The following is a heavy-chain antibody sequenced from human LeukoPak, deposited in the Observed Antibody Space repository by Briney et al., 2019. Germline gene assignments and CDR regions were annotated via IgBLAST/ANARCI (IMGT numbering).Heavy chain of an antibody. V-gene: IGHV3-21*01. CDR1: GFTFSSYS. Sequence: GGSLRLSCAASGFTFSSYSMNWVRQAPGKGLEWVPSISSSSSYIYYADSVKGRFTISRDNAKNSLYLQMNSLRAEDTAVYYCASEILLWFGEITNDYWGQGTLVTVSS. D-gene: IGHD3-10*01. J-gene: IGHJ4*02. CDR3: ASEILLWFGEITNDY. CDR2: ISSSSSYI.